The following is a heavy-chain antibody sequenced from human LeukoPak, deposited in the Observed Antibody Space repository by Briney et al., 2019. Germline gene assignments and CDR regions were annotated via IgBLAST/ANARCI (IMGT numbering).Heavy chain of an antibody. Sequence: SETLSLTCSVSSGSISSDIYYWDWIRQPPGKGLEWIGRIFYSGSTYYNTSLKSRVTLSLDTSESQFSLKLNSVSAADTAVYYCARSLYYYDSSGYYDWYFDLWGRGTLVTVSS. CDR3: ARSLYYYDSSGYYDWYFDL. CDR2: IFYSGST. J-gene: IGHJ2*01. V-gene: IGHV4-39*07. CDR1: SGSISSDIYY. D-gene: IGHD3-22*01.